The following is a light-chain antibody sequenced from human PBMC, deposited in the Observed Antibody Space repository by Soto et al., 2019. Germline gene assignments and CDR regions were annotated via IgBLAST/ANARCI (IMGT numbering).Light chain of an antibody. CDR1: NSDVGGYDF. V-gene: IGLV2-8*01. J-gene: IGLJ3*02. CDR2: EVN. Sequence: QFALTQPPSASGSPGQSVTISCTGTNSDVGGYDFVSWYQQHPGKAPKLMIYEVNKRPSGVPDRFSGSKSGNTASLTVSGLQPEDEASYYCSSFAGSNNVLFGGGTKLTVL. CDR3: SSFAGSNNVL.